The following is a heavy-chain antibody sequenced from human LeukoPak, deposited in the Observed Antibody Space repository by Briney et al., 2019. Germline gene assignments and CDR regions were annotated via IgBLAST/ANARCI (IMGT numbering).Heavy chain of an antibody. Sequence: GGSLRLSCAASGFTFSSYGMHWVRQAPGKGLEWVAVISYDGSNKYYADSVKGRFTISRDNSKNTLYLQMKSLRGEDTAVYYCAKNWPGEMATTFDYWGQGTLVTVS. V-gene: IGHV3-30*18. D-gene: IGHD5-24*01. CDR2: ISYDGSNK. CDR1: GFTFSSYG. J-gene: IGHJ4*02. CDR3: AKNWPGEMATTFDY.